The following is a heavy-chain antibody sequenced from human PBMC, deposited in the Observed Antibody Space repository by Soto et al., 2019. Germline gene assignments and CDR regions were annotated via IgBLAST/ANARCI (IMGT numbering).Heavy chain of an antibody. J-gene: IGHJ6*02. Sequence: SVKVSCKASGDTFSGYPINWVRQAPGEGLEWMGRIIPAFGTTNDAQRFEGRVTFTADESTNTAYMELRGLLSEDTAVYYCARDGGFGELKYWGQGTTVTVSS. CDR3: ARDGGFGELKY. D-gene: IGHD3-10*01. CDR2: IIPAFGTT. CDR1: GDTFSGYP. V-gene: IGHV1-69*13.